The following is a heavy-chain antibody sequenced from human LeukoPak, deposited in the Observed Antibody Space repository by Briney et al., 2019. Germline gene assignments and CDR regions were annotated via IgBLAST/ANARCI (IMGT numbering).Heavy chain of an antibody. D-gene: IGHD4-23*01. J-gene: IGHJ4*02. CDR1: GGPISSGDYY. Sequence: SQTLSLTCTVSGGPISSGDYYWSWIRQPPGKGLEWIGYIYYSGSTYYNPSLKSRVTISVDTSKNQFSLKLSSVTAADTAVYYCARTFTVVTGFDYWGQGTLVTVSS. CDR2: IYYSGST. CDR3: ARTFTVVTGFDY. V-gene: IGHV4-30-4*01.